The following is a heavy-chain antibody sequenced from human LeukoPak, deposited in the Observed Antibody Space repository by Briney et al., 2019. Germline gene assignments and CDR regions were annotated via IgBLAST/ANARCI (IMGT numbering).Heavy chain of an antibody. D-gene: IGHD3-22*01. J-gene: IGHJ3*02. CDR3: ARQGVITPSNAFDI. CDR1: GYTFTSYY. Sequence: GASVKVSCKASGYTFTSYYMHWVRQAPGQGLEWMGIINPSGGSTSYAQKFQGRVTMTRDTSISTAYMELSRLRSDDTAVYYCARQGVITPSNAFDIWGQGTMVTVSS. CDR2: INPSGGST. V-gene: IGHV1-46*01.